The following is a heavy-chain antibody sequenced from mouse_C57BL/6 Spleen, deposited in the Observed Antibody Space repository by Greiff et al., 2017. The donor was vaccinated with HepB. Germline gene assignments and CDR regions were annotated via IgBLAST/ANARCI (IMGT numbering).Heavy chain of an antibody. J-gene: IGHJ4*01. D-gene: IGHD1-1*01. CDR1: GFTFSDYY. CDR2: ITYDGSST. CDR3: ARGITTVPYYYAMDY. V-gene: IGHV5-16*01. Sequence: EVKVEESEGGLVQPGSSMKLSCTASGFTFSDYYMAWVRQVPEKGLEWVANITYDGSSTYYLDSLKSRFIISRDNAKNILYLQMSSLKSEYTATYYCARGITTVPYYYAMDYWGQGTSVTVSS.